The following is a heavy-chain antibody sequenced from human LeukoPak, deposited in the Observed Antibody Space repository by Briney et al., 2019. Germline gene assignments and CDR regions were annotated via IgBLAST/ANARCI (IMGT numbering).Heavy chain of an antibody. CDR2: IIPILGIA. CDR3: ARVAMVGFYGMDV. Sequence: PVKVSCKASGYTFTSYYMHWVRQAPGQGLEWMGRIIPILGIANYAQKFQGRVTITADKSTSTAYMELSSLRSEDTAVYYCARVAMVGFYGMDVWGQGTTVTVSS. V-gene: IGHV1-69*04. CDR1: GYTFTSYY. J-gene: IGHJ6*02. D-gene: IGHD5-18*01.